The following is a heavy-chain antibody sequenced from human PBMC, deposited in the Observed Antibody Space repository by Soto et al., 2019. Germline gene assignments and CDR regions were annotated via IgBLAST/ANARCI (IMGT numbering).Heavy chain of an antibody. V-gene: IGHV1-18*01. CDR1: GYAFTTYG. D-gene: IGHD1-1*01. Sequence: QVHLVQSGAEVKKPGASVKVSCQASGYAFTTYGITWVRQAPGQGLEWMGWISARNGNTNYAQKLQGRVTVTRDTSTSTAYMELRSLRSDDTAVYFCARGRYGDYWGQGALVTVSS. CDR2: ISARNGNT. J-gene: IGHJ4*02. CDR3: ARGRYGDY.